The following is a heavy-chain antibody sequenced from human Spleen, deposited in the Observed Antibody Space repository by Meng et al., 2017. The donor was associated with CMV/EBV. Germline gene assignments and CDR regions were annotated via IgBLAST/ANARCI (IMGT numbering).Heavy chain of an antibody. CDR1: GFTFSSYS. Sequence: GESLKISCAASGFTFSSYSMNWVRQAPGKGLEWVSSISSSSSYIYYADSVKGRFTISRDNAKNSLYLQMNSVRVDDTAVYYCATDLGVIAGRPGAFDMWGQGTMVTVSS. J-gene: IGHJ3*02. V-gene: IGHV3-21*01. D-gene: IGHD6-6*01. CDR2: ISSSSSYI. CDR3: ATDLGVIAGRPGAFDM.